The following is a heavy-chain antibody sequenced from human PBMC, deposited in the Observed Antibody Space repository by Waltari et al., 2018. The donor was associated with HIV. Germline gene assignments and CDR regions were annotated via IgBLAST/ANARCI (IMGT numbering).Heavy chain of an antibody. CDR1: GVMFSGCV. J-gene: IGHJ6*04. CDR3: AKDRSGSLHYFYYYGMDV. V-gene: IGHV3-30*01. CDR2: KSFDGTNN. D-gene: IGHD3-22*01. Sequence: QVQLVESGGGVVRQGGSLGLSCPAAGVMFSGCVLHWVRQDPGKGLEWVAAKSFDGTNNYYAHSVKGRFTISRDNIKNILHLQMNSLKIEDMAVYYCAKDRSGSLHYFYYYGMDVWGKGTTVAVSS.